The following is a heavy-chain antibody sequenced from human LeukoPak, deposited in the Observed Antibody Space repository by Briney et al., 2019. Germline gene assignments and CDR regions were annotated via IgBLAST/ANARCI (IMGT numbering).Heavy chain of an antibody. J-gene: IGHJ4*02. V-gene: IGHV4-59*01. CDR1: GGSISIYY. CDR3: ARITEYYFDY. D-gene: IGHD3-16*01. CDR2: IYYSGST. Sequence: PSETLSLTXTVSGGSISIYYWSWIRQPPAKGLEWIGYIYYSGSTNYNPSLKSRVTISVDTSKNQFSLKLSSVTAADTAVYYCARITEYYFDYWGQGTLVTVSS.